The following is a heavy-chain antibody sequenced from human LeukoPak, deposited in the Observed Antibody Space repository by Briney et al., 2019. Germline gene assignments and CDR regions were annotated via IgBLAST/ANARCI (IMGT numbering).Heavy chain of an antibody. J-gene: IGHJ4*02. V-gene: IGHV3-30-3*01. Sequence: HPGGALRLSCAASGLTFSSYAMHWVREAPGKGLEWVAVISYDGSNKYYADSVKGRFTISRDNSKNTLYLQMNSLRAEDTAVYYCARDLKRAPIPVLYYFDYWGQGTLVTVSS. D-gene: IGHD2/OR15-2a*01. CDR1: GLTFSSYA. CDR3: ARDLKRAPIPVLYYFDY. CDR2: ISYDGSNK.